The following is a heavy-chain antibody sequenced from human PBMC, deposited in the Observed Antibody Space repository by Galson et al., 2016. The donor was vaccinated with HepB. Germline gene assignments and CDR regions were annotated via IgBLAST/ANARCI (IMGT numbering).Heavy chain of an antibody. CDR1: GFTFLIYY. Sequence: SLRLSCAASGFTFLIYYMHWARRAPGRGLEFVSAISSDGGTTYYADSVRGRFTISRDNSKKTLYLQMSSLRPEDTAVYYCVKDRNIRVADYFDSWGQGTLVTVSS. V-gene: IGHV3-64D*06. J-gene: IGHJ4*02. D-gene: IGHD1-14*01. CDR2: ISSDGGTT. CDR3: VKDRNIRVADYFDS.